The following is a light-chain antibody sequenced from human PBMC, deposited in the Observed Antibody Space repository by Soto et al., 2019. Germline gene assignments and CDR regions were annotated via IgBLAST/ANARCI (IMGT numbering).Light chain of an antibody. Sequence: DIVMTQSADSVAGSLGERATIYCRSSQSVFYSSNNKNFIAWYQQKPGQPPKLLIYWASTRESGVPDRFSGGGSRTDFTLTISNLQAEDVAIYYCQQYYSIPYTFGQGTKLEIK. V-gene: IGKV4-1*01. CDR3: QQYYSIPYT. J-gene: IGKJ2*01. CDR1: QSVFYSSNNKNF. CDR2: WAS.